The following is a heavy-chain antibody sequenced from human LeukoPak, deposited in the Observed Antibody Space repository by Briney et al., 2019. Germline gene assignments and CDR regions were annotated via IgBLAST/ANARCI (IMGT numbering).Heavy chain of an antibody. CDR1: GFTFSSYA. J-gene: IGHJ6*04. V-gene: IGHV3-23*01. CDR2: ISGSGGST. D-gene: IGHD6-19*01. CDR3: AKNPGPGIAVAGTLDV. Sequence: PGGSLRLSCAASGFTFSSYAMSWVRQAPGKGLEWVSAISGSGGSTYYADSVKGRFTISRDNSKNTLYLQMNSLRAEDTAVYYCAKNPGPGIAVAGTLDVWGKGTTVTVSS.